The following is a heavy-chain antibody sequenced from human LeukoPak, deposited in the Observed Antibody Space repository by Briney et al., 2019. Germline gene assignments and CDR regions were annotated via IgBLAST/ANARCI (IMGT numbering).Heavy chain of an antibody. CDR2: IYSSETT. J-gene: IGHJ3*02. V-gene: IGHV4-30-4*01. CDR1: GGSIISADHY. Sequence: SQTLSLTCTVSGGSIISADHYWSWIRQPPGKGLEWIGYIYSSETTEYKPSLKSRVTISADTSKNQFSLKLTSVTAADTAIYYCARRNDFDIWGQGTMVTVSS. CDR3: ARRNDFDI.